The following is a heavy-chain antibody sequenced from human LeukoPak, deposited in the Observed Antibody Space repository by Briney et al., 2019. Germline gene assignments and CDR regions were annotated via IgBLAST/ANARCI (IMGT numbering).Heavy chain of an antibody. D-gene: IGHD4-17*01. CDR2: ISSSSSYI. CDR3: ARDGLGYGRNFDY. CDR1: GFTFSSYS. J-gene: IGHJ4*02. Sequence: GGSLRLSCAASGFTFSSYSMNWVRQAPGKGLEWVSSISSSSSYIYYADSVKGRFTISRDNAKNSLYLQMNSLRAEDTAVYYCARDGLGYGRNFDYWGQGTLVTVSS. V-gene: IGHV3-21*01.